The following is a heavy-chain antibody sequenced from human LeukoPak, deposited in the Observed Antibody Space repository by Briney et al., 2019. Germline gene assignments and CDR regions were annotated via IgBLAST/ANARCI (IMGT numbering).Heavy chain of an antibody. V-gene: IGHV4-34*01. CDR3: ASRPRWTGYSSSWYQARYYYYGMDV. D-gene: IGHD6-13*01. CDR2: INHSGST. CDR1: GGSFSGYY. J-gene: IGHJ6*02. Sequence: SETLSLTCAVYGGSFSGYYWSWIRQPPGKGLEWIGEINHSGSTNYNPSLKSRVTISVDTSKNQFSLKLSSVTAADTAVYHCASRPRWTGYSSSWYQARYYYYGMDVWGQGTTVTVSS.